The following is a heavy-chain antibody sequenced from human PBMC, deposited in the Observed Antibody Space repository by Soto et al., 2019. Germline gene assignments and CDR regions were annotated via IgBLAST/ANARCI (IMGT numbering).Heavy chain of an antibody. J-gene: IGHJ5*01. V-gene: IGHV3-7*05. CDR2: IDQGGGEK. Sequence: SLRLSCAASGFTFTNYWMSWVRQAPGKGLEWVAHIDQGGGEKYYVDSMKGRFTISRDNAKNSLYLQMNSLRAEDTALYYCARGGNWFDSWGQGTLVTRSS. D-gene: IGHD3-10*01. CDR3: ARGGNWFDS. CDR1: GFTFTNYW.